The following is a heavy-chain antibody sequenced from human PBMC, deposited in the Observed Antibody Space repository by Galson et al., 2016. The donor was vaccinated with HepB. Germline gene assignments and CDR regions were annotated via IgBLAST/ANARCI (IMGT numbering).Heavy chain of an antibody. CDR1: GVSFSGYY. Sequence: SETLSLTCAVYGVSFSGYYWSWIRQPPGKGPEWMGEITHTGSTTHNPSLKSRVAMSLDTSKNHLSLKLNFVTAADTAVYYCARGHPRGRYVYTSGNYNNVVFDVWGQGTLVTVSA. CDR2: ITHTGST. J-gene: IGHJ5*02. V-gene: IGHV4-34*01. D-gene: IGHD3-10*01. CDR3: ARGHPRGRYVYTSGNYNNVVFDV.